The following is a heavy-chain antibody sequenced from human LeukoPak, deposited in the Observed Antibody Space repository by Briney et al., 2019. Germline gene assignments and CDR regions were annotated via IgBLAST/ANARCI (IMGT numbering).Heavy chain of an antibody. V-gene: IGHV3-23*01. CDR1: GFIFSNYA. J-gene: IGHJ4*02. Sequence: GGSLRLSCAASGFIFSNYAMSWVRQAPGKGLEWVSAISGSGGSTYYADSVKGRFTISRDNSKNTLYLQMNSLRAEDTAVYYCAKDRGRYYGSGSSDYWGQGTLVTVSS. CDR3: AKDRGRYYGSGSSDY. CDR2: ISGSGGST. D-gene: IGHD3-10*01.